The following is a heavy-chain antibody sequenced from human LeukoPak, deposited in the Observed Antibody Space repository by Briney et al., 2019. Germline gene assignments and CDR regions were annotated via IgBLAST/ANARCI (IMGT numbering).Heavy chain of an antibody. V-gene: IGHV3-15*01. Sequence: GGSLRLSCAAPGFTFSNAWMSWVRQAPGKGLEWVGRIKSRTDGGTTDYAAPVKGRFTISRDDSKNTLYLQMNSLKTEDTAVYYCTTDGAGVLRYFDWLSFDYWGQGTLVTVSS. CDR2: IKSRTDGGTT. J-gene: IGHJ4*02. D-gene: IGHD3-9*01. CDR3: TTDGAGVLRYFDWLSFDY. CDR1: GFTFSNAW.